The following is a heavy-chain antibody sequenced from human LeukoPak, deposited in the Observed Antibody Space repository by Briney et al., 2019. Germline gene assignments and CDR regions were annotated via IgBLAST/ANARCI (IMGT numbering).Heavy chain of an antibody. Sequence: GGSLRLSCAASGFIFSTYSMNWVRQAPGKGLEWVSSISSSSSHIYYADSEKGRLTISRDNAKNSLYLQIYSLRAQDTAVYYCARDTRFGALYDSSYHGMDVWGKGTTVTVSS. J-gene: IGHJ6*04. D-gene: IGHD3-10*01. CDR1: GFIFSTYS. CDR3: ARDTRFGALYDSSYHGMDV. CDR2: ISSSSSHI. V-gene: IGHV3-21*01.